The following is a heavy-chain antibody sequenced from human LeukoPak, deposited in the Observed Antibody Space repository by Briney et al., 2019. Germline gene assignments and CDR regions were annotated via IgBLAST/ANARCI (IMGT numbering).Heavy chain of an antibody. V-gene: IGHV3-53*01. CDR2: IYSGGST. CDR1: GFTVSSDS. J-gene: IGHJ6*04. D-gene: IGHD3-10*02. Sequence: GGSLRLSCTVSGFTVSSDSMSWVRQAPGKGLEWVSFIYSGGSTHYSDSVKGRFTISRDNSKNTLYLLMNSLRAEDTAVYYCAELGITMIGGVWGKGTTVTISS. CDR3: AELGITMIGGV.